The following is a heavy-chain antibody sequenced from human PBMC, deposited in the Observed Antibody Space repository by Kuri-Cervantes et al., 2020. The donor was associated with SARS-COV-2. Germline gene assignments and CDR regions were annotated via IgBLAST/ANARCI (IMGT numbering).Heavy chain of an antibody. J-gene: IGHJ5*02. CDR2: IYHSGST. V-gene: IGHV4-38-2*01. CDR3: ARARATILWFDP. D-gene: IGHD3-3*01. CDR1: GYSISSGYY. Sequence: SETLSLTCAVSGYSISSGYYWGWIRQPPGKGLEWIGSIYHSGSTYYNPSLKSRVTISVDTSKNQFSLKLSSVTAADTAVYYCARARATILWFDPWGQGTLVTVSS.